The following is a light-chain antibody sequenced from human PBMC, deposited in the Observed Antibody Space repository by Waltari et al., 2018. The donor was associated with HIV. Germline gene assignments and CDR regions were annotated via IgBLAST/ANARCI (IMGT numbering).Light chain of an antibody. CDR3: GTWDNSLSAYV. V-gene: IGLV1-51*01. Sequence: ISCSGSSSNIGNNYVSWYQQLPGTAPKLLIFDNNKRPSEIPDRFSGSKSGTSATLGISGLQTGDEADYYCGTWDNSLSAYVFATGTKVTVL. J-gene: IGLJ1*01. CDR2: DNN. CDR1: SSNIGNNY.